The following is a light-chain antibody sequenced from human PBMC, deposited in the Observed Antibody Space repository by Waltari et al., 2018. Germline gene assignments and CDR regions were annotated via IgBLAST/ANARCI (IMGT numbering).Light chain of an antibody. V-gene: IGLV2-23*02. Sequence: QSDLTQPASLSGSPGQSITISCTGSSSDVGTYNLVSWYQQHPGKAPKLIIYDVTKRPSGVSDRFSVSKSGNTASLTISGLQAEDEADYYCSSYAGSNTYVFGTGTKVTVL. CDR1: SSDVGTYNL. CDR2: DVT. CDR3: SSYAGSNTYV. J-gene: IGLJ1*01.